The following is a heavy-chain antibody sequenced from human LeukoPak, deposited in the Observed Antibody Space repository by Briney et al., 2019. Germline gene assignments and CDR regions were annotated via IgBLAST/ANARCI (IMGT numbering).Heavy chain of an antibody. V-gene: IGHV3-23*01. D-gene: IGHD5-12*01. CDR1: GFTFANYA. CDR3: AKDIVATTHFDY. CDR2: INPSGESI. Sequence: GGSLRLSCAASGFTFANYAMTWVRQAPGKGLEWVSTINPSGESINFADSARGRLTISRDNSKDTLYLQMNSLRAEDTAVYYCAKDIVATTHFDYWGQGTLVTVSS. J-gene: IGHJ4*02.